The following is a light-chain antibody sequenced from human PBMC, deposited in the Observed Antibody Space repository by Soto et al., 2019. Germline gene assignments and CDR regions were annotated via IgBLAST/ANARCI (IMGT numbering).Light chain of an antibody. CDR2: DVS. J-gene: IGLJ3*02. CDR1: SSDVGGYNY. V-gene: IGLV2-11*01. Sequence: QSVLTQPRSVSGSPGQSVTIPCTGTSSDVGGYNYVSWYQQHPGKAPKLMIYDVSKRPSGVPDRFSGSKSGNTASLTISGLQAEDEADYYCCSSVGSYTSVFGGGTKLTVL. CDR3: CSSVGSYTSV.